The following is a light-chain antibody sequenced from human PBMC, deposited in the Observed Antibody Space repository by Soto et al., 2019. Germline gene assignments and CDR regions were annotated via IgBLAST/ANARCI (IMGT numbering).Light chain of an antibody. CDR1: QGISTY. CDR3: QHTNSFPWT. CDR2: LAS. Sequence: DIEMTQSPSSVSASVGDRVTITCRASQGISTYLAWYQQKPGKAPKLLIYLASNLQSGVPSRFSGSGSGTYFTPTISSLQPEDFAIYYCQHTNSFPWTFGQGTKVEIK. V-gene: IGKV1-12*01. J-gene: IGKJ1*01.